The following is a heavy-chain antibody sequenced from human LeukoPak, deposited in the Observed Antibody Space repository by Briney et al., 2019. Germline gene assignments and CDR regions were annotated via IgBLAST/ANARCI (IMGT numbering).Heavy chain of an antibody. CDR1: GFIHSRYR. V-gene: IGHV3-7*01. J-gene: IGHJ4*02. Sequence: GGPLTLPCAASGFIHSRYRVSWLPDAPGEGVEGVANIKQDGSEKYYMHSVKGRFTISRDNATNSLYLQMNSLRAEDTAVYYCARDRDSRNYFDYWGQGTLVTVSS. D-gene: IGHD2-15*01. CDR2: IKQDGSEK. CDR3: ARDRDSRNYFDY.